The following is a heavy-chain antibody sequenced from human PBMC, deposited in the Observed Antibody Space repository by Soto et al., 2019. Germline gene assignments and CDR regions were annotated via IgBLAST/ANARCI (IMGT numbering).Heavy chain of an antibody. V-gene: IGHV1-18*01. CDR3: ARVGGLVVPAAIGVDY. Sequence: QVQLVQSGAEVKKPGASVKVSCKASGYTFTSYGISWVRQAPGQGLEWMGWISAYNGNTNYAQKLQGRVTMTTDTSTSTADMELRRLRSDDTAVYYCARVGGLVVPAAIGVDYWGQGTLVTVSS. D-gene: IGHD2-2*01. J-gene: IGHJ4*02. CDR1: GYTFTSYG. CDR2: ISAYNGNT.